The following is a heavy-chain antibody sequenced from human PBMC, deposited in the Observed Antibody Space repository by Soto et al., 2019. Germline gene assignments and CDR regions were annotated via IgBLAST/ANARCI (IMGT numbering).Heavy chain of an antibody. CDR2: ISGSGGST. D-gene: IGHD4-17*01. CDR3: PKDGDPDYGDPRVYYYGMDV. CDR1: GFTFSSYA. V-gene: IGHV3-23*01. J-gene: IGHJ6*02. Sequence: PGGSLRLSCAASGFTFSSYAMSWVRQAPGKGLEWVSAISGSGGSTYYADSVKGRFTISRDNSKNTLYLQMNSLRAEDTAVYYCPKDGDPDYGDPRVYYYGMDVWGQGTTVTVSS.